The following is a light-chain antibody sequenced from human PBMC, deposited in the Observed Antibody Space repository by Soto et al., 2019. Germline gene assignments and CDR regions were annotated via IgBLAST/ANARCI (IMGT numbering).Light chain of an antibody. Sequence: EIVMTQSPATLSVSPLERATVSCRASQSVRSNLAWYQQKPGQAPRLLIYGASTRATGIPARFSGSVSGTEFTLTISGLQSEDFAVYFCQQYTDRPRTFGQGTKVDI. V-gene: IGKV3-15*01. CDR1: QSVRSN. CDR3: QQYTDRPRT. J-gene: IGKJ1*01. CDR2: GAS.